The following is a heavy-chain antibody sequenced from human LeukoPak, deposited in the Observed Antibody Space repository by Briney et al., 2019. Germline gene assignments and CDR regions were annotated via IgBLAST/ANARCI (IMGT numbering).Heavy chain of an antibody. Sequence: SETQSLTCTVSGGSISSHYWSWIRQPPGKGLEWIGYIYYSGSTNYNPSLKSRVTISVDTSKNQFSLKLSSVTAADTAVYYCARDYYDSSGYYGSDYWGQGTLVTVSS. J-gene: IGHJ4*02. CDR2: IYYSGST. CDR3: ARDYYDSSGYYGSDY. CDR1: GGSISSHY. D-gene: IGHD3-22*01. V-gene: IGHV4-59*11.